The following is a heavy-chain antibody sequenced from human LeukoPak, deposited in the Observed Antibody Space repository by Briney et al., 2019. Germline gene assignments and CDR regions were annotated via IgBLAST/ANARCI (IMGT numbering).Heavy chain of an antibody. J-gene: IGHJ4*02. CDR2: ISGSGGST. D-gene: IGHD2-2*01. CDR3: AKRSVVPAATHFDY. Sequence: GGSLRLSCAASGFTFGSYAMSWVRQAPGKGLEWVSGISGSGGSTYYADSVKGRFTISRDNSKNTLYLQMNSLRAEDTAVYYCAKRSVVPAATHFDYWGQGTLVTVSS. V-gene: IGHV3-23*01. CDR1: GFTFGSYA.